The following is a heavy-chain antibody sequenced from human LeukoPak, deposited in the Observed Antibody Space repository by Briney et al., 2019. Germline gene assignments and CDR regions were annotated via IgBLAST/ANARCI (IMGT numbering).Heavy chain of an antibody. J-gene: IGHJ4*02. V-gene: IGHV3-23*01. Sequence: GGSLRLSCAASGFIFNYYAMSWVRQAPGKGLEWVSTISNSGGSTYYADSVKGRFTISRDNSKNTQSLQMNSLRTEDTAVYYCLGYCSGGNCYSGGYWGQGTLVTVSS. CDR1: GFIFNYYA. CDR2: ISNSGGST. D-gene: IGHD2-15*01. CDR3: LGYCSGGNCYSGGY.